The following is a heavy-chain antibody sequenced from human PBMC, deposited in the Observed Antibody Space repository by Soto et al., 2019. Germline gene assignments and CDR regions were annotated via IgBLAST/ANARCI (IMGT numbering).Heavy chain of an antibody. V-gene: IGHV4-39*01. Sequence: SETLSLTCTVSGGSISSSSYYWGWIRQPPGKGLEWIGSIYYSGSTYYNPSLKSRVTISVDTSKNQFSLKLSPVTAADTAVYYCARRSYGSGSYWSWYYYGMDVWGQGTTVTVSS. CDR3: ARRSYGSGSYWSWYYYGMDV. CDR1: GGSISSSSYY. D-gene: IGHD3-10*01. CDR2: IYYSGST. J-gene: IGHJ6*02.